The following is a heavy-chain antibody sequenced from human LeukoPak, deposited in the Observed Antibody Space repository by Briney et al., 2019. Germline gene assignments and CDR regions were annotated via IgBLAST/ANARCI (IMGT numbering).Heavy chain of an antibody. Sequence: GGSLRLSCAASGFTFSSYEMNWVRQAPGKGLEWVSYISSSGSTIYYADSVKGRFTISRDNSKNTLYLQMNSLRAEDTAVYYCTSLAYYDILTGYQGYDYWGQGTLVTVSS. CDR1: GFTFSSYE. CDR2: ISSSGSTI. CDR3: TSLAYYDILTGYQGYDY. D-gene: IGHD3-9*01. V-gene: IGHV3-48*03. J-gene: IGHJ4*02.